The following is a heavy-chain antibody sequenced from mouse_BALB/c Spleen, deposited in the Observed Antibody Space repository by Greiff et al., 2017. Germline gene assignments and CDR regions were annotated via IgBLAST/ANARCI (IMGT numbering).Heavy chain of an antibody. Sequence: VQLKQSGPELVKPGASVKISCKASGYTFTDYNMHWVKQSHGKSLEWIGYIYPYNGGTGYNQKFKSKATLTVDNSSSTAYMELRSLTSEDSAVYYCARAYRYGYYYAMDYWGQGTSVTVAS. CDR1: GYTFTDYN. V-gene: IGHV1S29*02. D-gene: IGHD2-14*01. CDR2: IYPYNGGT. CDR3: ARAYRYGYYYAMDY. J-gene: IGHJ4*01.